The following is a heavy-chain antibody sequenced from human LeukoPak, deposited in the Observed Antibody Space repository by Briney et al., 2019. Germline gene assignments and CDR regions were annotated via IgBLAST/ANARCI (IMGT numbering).Heavy chain of an antibody. CDR1: GFTFDDYA. CDR3: ASSGVFPHNPLDY. CDR2: FSWNSGSI. D-gene: IGHD6-19*01. Sequence: GGSLRLSCAASGFTFDDYAMHWVRQTPGKGLEWVSGFSWNSGSIGYADSVKGRFTVSRDNSKNTLYLQMNSLRAEDTAVYYCASSGVFPHNPLDYWGQGTLVTVSS. V-gene: IGHV3-9*01. J-gene: IGHJ4*02.